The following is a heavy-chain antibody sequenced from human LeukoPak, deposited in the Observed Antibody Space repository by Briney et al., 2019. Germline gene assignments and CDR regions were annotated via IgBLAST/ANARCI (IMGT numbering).Heavy chain of an antibody. CDR3: AKRHEETALDS. V-gene: IGHV3-23*01. D-gene: IGHD5-18*01. J-gene: IGHJ4*02. CDR1: GFTFATND. CDR2: SGTTGDA. Sequence: GGSLRLSCVASGFTFATNDMSWVRQAPGKGLEWISVSGTTGDAYYADSVKGRFTMSRDTSRNMLYLQMNGLRAEDTAFYYCAKRHEETALDSWRQGSLATVSP.